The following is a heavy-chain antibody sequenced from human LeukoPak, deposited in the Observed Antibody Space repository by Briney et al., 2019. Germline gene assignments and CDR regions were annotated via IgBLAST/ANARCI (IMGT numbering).Heavy chain of an antibody. J-gene: IGHJ6*02. CDR3: ARYPGVAAAGHYYYYYGMDV. D-gene: IGHD6-13*01. Sequence: ASVKVSCKASGYTFTSYGISWVRQAPGQGLEWMGWISAYNGNTNYAQKLQGRVTMTTDTSTSTAYMELRSLRSDDTAVYYCARYPGVAAAGHYYYYYGMDVWGQGTTVTVSS. V-gene: IGHV1-18*01. CDR2: ISAYNGNT. CDR1: GYTFTSYG.